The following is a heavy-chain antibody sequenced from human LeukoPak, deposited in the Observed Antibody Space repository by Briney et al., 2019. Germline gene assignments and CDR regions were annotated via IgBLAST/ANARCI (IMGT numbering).Heavy chain of an antibody. J-gene: IGHJ1*01. D-gene: IGHD3/OR15-3a*01. V-gene: IGHV1-2*02. CDR3: ARGHESSPSYDF. CDR2: INSNSGGT. Sequence: ASVKVSCKTSGYTFIDYYVLWVRQAPGQGLEWLGWINSNSGGTEYAQEFQGRVTMTRDTSTTTAYMELSGLRSDDTAVYYCARGHESSPSYDFWGQGTLVTVSS. CDR1: GYTFIDYY.